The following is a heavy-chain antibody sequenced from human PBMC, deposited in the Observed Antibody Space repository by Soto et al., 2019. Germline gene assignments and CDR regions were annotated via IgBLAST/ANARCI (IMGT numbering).Heavy chain of an antibody. CDR3: ARSSVVVTALDY. CDR2: INAGNGNT. CDR1: GYTFTSYA. D-gene: IGHD2-21*02. V-gene: IGHV1-3*05. J-gene: IGHJ4*02. Sequence: QVQLVQSGAEEKKPGASVKVSCKASGYTFTSYAMHWVRQAPGQRLEWMGWINAGNGNTKYSQKFQGIVTITRDTSASTAYMELSSLRSEDTAVYYCARSSVVVTALDYWGQGTLVTVSS.